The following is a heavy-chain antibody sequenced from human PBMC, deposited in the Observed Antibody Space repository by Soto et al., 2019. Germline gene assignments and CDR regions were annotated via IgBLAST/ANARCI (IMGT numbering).Heavy chain of an antibody. J-gene: IGHJ5*02. CDR2: ISASATQT. Sequence: EARILESGGGLAQPGGSLKISCTASGFNFNIYAMSWVRQAPGKGLEWVSGISASATQTYYAESVKGRFAISRDNSKITLYLQLDSLTPEDTARYYFAKPITAGGSNSWGPGTLVAVSS. CDR1: GFNFNIYA. D-gene: IGHD3-10*01. CDR3: AKPITAGGSNS. V-gene: IGHV3-23*01.